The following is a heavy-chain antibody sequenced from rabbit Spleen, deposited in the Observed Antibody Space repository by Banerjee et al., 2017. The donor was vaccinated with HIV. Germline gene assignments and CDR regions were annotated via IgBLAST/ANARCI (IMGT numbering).Heavy chain of an antibody. CDR1: GFDFSNYNF. V-gene: IGHV1S45*01. CDR3: ARDTGSSFSSYGMDL. CDR2: IAGSSSGFT. Sequence: QEQLVESGGGLVQPGGSLKLSCKASGFDFSNYNFMCWVRQAPGKGLEWISCIAGSSSGFTYSATWAKGRFTCSKTSSTTVTLQMTSLTVADTATYFCARDTGSSFSSYGMDLWGPGTLVTVS. J-gene: IGHJ6*01. D-gene: IGHD8-1*01.